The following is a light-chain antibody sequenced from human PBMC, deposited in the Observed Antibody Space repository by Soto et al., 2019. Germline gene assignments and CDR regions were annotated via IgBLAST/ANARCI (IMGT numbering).Light chain of an antibody. CDR3: SSHAGSNSVL. CDR1: SSDVGYYNY. CDR2: EVN. J-gene: IGLJ3*02. V-gene: IGLV2-8*01. Sequence: QSVLTQPPAASGSLGQSVTISCTGTSSDVGYYNYVSWYQQHPGKAPKLLIYEVNKRHSGVPDRFSCSKSGNTASLTVSGLQAEDEADYYCSSHAGSNSVLFGGGTKLTVL.